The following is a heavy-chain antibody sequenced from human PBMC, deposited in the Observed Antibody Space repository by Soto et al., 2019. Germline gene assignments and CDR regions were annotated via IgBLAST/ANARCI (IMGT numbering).Heavy chain of an antibody. CDR3: TSMNDRDAFDI. CDR2: IKNKADGGTT. CDR1: GLTFSIAW. D-gene: IGHD1-1*01. J-gene: IGHJ3*02. V-gene: IGHV3-15*01. Sequence: GGSLRLSCAASGLTFSIAWLSWVRQAPGKGLEWVGRIKNKADGGTTDNAAPVKDRFTISRDDSKSTLYLQMNSLKTEDTAMYYCTSMNDRDAFDIWGQGTMGTVSS.